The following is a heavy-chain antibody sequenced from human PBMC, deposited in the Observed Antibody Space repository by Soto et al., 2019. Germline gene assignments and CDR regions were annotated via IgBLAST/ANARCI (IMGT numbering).Heavy chain of an antibody. J-gene: IGHJ4*02. V-gene: IGHV4-31*03. CDR3: ARTKCSGGSCYSWSLDY. Sequence: SETLSLTCTVSGGSITTGGYYWSWIHQLPGKGLEWIGHRYYSESTYYNPSLKSRVSISLDTSKNQFSLKLSFVTAADTAMYYCARTKCSGGSCYSWSLDYWGQGTTVTVSS. CDR2: RYYSEST. D-gene: IGHD2-15*01. CDR1: GGSITTGGYY.